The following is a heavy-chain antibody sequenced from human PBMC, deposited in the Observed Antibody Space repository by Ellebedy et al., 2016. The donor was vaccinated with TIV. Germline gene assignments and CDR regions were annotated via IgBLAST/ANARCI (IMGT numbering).Heavy chain of an antibody. Sequence: ASVKVSXXASGYTFTSYGISWVRQAPGQGLEWMGWISAYNGNTNYAQKLQGRVTMTTDTSTSTAYMELRSLRSDDTAVYYCARAGVTGTTWLYYYYYYMDVWGKGTTVTVSS. CDR3: ARAGVTGTTWLYYYYYYMDV. D-gene: IGHD1-7*01. J-gene: IGHJ6*03. V-gene: IGHV1-18*01. CDR2: ISAYNGNT. CDR1: GYTFTSYG.